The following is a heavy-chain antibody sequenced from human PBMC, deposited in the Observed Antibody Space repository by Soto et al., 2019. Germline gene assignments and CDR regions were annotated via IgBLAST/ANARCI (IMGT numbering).Heavy chain of an antibody. CDR1: GDTIRSDY. CDR2: ISYTGST. V-gene: IGHV4-59*01. Sequence: SETLSLTCSVSGDTIRSDYWNWIRQPPGKRLEWIGYISYTGSTNYNPSLRSRVTMSLDTSKKQFTLNMRSVTAADTAVYYCARDRGPYGSSGSNYEGAYGMDVWGQGTRVTVSS. D-gene: IGHD3-22*01. J-gene: IGHJ6*02. CDR3: ARDRGPYGSSGSNYEGAYGMDV.